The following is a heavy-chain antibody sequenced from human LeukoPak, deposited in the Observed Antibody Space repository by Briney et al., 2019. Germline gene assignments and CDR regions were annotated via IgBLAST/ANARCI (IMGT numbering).Heavy chain of an antibody. V-gene: IGHV3-74*01. J-gene: IGHJ4*02. Sequence: GGSLRLSCAASGFTFTSYWMHWVRQGPGKGLEWVSRIKSDGSSTNYADSVKGRFTISRDNSKNTLYLQMNSLRAEDTAVYYCANTHYYDSSGYPPYFDYWGQGTLVTVSS. D-gene: IGHD3-22*01. CDR2: IKSDGSST. CDR1: GFTFTSYW. CDR3: ANTHYYDSSGYPPYFDY.